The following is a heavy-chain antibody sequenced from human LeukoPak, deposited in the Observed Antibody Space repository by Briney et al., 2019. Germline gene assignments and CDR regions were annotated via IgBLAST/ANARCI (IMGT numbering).Heavy chain of an antibody. CDR3: ARGPYDSSGYYPGY. V-gene: IGHV4-59*01. CDR1: GGSISSYY. Sequence: SETLSLTCTVSGGSISSYYWSWIRQPPGKGLEWIGYIYYSGSTNYNPSLKSRVTISVDTSKNQFSLKLSSVTAADTAVYYCARGPYDSSGYYPGYWGQGTLVTVSS. CDR2: IYYSGST. J-gene: IGHJ4*02. D-gene: IGHD3-22*01.